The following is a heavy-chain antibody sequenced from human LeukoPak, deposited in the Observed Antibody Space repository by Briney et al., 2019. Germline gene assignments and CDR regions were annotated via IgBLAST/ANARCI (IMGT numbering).Heavy chain of an antibody. CDR2: INPNSGGT. V-gene: IGHV1-2*02. CDR1: GYTFTGYH. D-gene: IGHD3-22*01. Sequence: ASVKVSCKASGYTFTGYHMHWVRQAPGQGLEWMGLINPNSGGTNYAQKFQGRVTMTRDTSISTAYMELSRLRSDDTAVYYCAREPRGHQTQYYYDTSGHNWFDPRGQGTLVTVSS. J-gene: IGHJ5*02. CDR3: AREPRGHQTQYYYDTSGHNWFDP.